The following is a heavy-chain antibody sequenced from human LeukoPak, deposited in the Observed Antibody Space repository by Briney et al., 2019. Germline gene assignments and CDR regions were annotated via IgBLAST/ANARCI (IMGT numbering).Heavy chain of an antibody. V-gene: IGHV3-23*01. CDR3: AKDLDCSSTSCSTLVYFQH. CDR2: ISGSGGST. CDR1: GFTFSSYA. D-gene: IGHD2-2*01. Sequence: PGGSLRLSCAASGFTFSSYAMSWVRQAPGKGLEWVSAISGSGGSTYYADSVKGRFTISRDNSKNTLYLQMNSLRAEDTAVYYCAKDLDCSSTSCSTLVYFQHWGQGTLVTVSS. J-gene: IGHJ1*01.